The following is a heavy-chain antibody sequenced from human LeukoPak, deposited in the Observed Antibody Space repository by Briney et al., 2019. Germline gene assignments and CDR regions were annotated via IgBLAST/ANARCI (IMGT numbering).Heavy chain of an antibody. D-gene: IGHD1-14*01. V-gene: IGHV4-34*01. CDR1: SGSFSGYY. CDR3: AGDHYLALKD. J-gene: IGHJ4*01. CDR2: ISPSGST. Sequence: KTSETLSLTCAVYSGSFSGYYWSWIRQPPGKGLEWIGEISPSGSTTYNPSLKTRVTISTDTSKNQFSLKLNSVTAADTAVYYCAGDHYLALKDWGHGMLVTVSS.